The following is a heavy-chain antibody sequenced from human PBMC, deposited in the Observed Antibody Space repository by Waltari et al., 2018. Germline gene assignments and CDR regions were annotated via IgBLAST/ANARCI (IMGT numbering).Heavy chain of an antibody. V-gene: IGHV3-30*02. J-gene: IGHJ4*02. CDR2: IRYDGSNK. CDR1: GFTFSSYG. D-gene: IGHD3-16*01. CDR3: AKPWGAGAYYFDY. Sequence: QVQLVESGGGVVQPGGSLRLSCAASGFTFSSYGMHWVRQAPGKGLEWVAFIRYDGSNKYYADSVKGRFTISRDNSKNTLYLQMNSLRAEDTAVYYCAKPWGAGAYYFDYWGQGTLVTVSS.